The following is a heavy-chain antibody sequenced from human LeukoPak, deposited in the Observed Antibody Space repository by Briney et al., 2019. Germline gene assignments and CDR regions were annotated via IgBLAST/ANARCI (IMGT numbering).Heavy chain of an antibody. D-gene: IGHD1-26*01. Sequence: PSETLSLTCTVSGGSISSGGYYWSWFRQHPGKGLEWIGYIYYSGSTYYNPSLKSRVTISVDTSKNQFSLKLSSVTAADTAVYYCARAGSGTFDYWGQGTLVTVSS. J-gene: IGHJ4*02. CDR2: IYYSGST. V-gene: IGHV4-31*03. CDR3: ARAGSGTFDY. CDR1: GGSISSGGYY.